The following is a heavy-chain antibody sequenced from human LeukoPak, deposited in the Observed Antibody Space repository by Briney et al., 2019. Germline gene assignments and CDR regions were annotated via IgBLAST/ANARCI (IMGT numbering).Heavy chain of an antibody. CDR1: GGSISSGVYY. CDR3: ARGRGSYYDSSGYDDY. J-gene: IGHJ4*02. CDR2: IYYSGST. Sequence: PSETLSLTCTVSGGSISSGVYYWSWIRQHPGKGLEWIGYIYYSGSTYYNPSLKSRVTISVDTSKNQFSLKLSSVTAADTAVYYCARGRGSYYDSSGYDDYWGQGTLVTVSS. V-gene: IGHV4-31*03. D-gene: IGHD3-22*01.